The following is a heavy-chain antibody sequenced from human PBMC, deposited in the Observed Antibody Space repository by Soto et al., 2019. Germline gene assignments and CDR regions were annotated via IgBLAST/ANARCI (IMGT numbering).Heavy chain of an antibody. CDR3: ARRDRSGFSYWLD. V-gene: IGHV4-31*03. J-gene: IGHJ5*01. Sequence: XQSLSLPCTVSGGSISDSYYWSWIRQHPGKGLEWSGSISDSGSTAYNPSLKSRLTLSVETSKNQFSPNLRSVTAADTDVYYCARRDRSGFSYWLD. CDR1: GGSISDSYY. CDR2: ISDSGST. D-gene: IGHD3-22*01.